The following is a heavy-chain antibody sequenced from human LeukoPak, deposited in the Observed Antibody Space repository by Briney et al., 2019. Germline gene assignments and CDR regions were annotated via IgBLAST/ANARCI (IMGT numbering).Heavy chain of an antibody. CDR1: GVSINNSPYY. Sequence: NPSETLSLTCNVSGVSINNSPYYWAWIRQPPGKGLEWIASMHYSGTTYHNPSLRSRVTISVDTSKNQFSLRLISVTAADTAVYYCARNDRGRPADYWGQGTLVTVSS. CDR2: MHYSGTT. V-gene: IGHV4-39*01. CDR3: ARNDRGRPADY. J-gene: IGHJ4*02. D-gene: IGHD1-26*01.